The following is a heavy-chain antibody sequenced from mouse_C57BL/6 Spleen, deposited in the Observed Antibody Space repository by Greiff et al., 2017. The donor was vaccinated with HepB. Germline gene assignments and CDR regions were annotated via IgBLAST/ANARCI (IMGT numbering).Heavy chain of an antibody. J-gene: IGHJ1*03. V-gene: IGHV5-9-1*02. Sequence: EVKLVESGEGLVKPGGSLKLSCAASGFTFSSYAMSWVRQTPEKRLEWVAYISSGGDYIYYADTVKGRFTISRDNARNTLYLQMSSLKSEDTAMYYCTRVPIYYGNYWYFDVWGTGTTVTVSS. CDR1: GFTFSSYA. D-gene: IGHD2-1*01. CDR2: ISSGGDYI. CDR3: TRVPIYYGNYWYFDV.